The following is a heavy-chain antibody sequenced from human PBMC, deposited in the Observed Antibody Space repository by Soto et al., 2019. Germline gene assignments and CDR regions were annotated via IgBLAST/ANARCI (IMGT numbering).Heavy chain of an antibody. CDR3: AREIAARL. V-gene: IGHV3-7*01. D-gene: IGHD6-6*01. CDR1: GFTFSSYW. J-gene: IGHJ6*01. Sequence: EVQLVESGGGLVQPGGSLRLSCAASGFTFSSYWMSWFRQAPGKGLEWVANIKQDGSEENYVDSVKGRFTISRDNAKXXXXXXXXXXXXXDTAVYYCAREIAARLWGKGTTVTVSS. CDR2: IKQDGSEE.